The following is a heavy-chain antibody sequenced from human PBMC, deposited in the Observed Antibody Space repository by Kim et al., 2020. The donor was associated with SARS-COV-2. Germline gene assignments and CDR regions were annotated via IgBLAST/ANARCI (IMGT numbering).Heavy chain of an antibody. CDR1: GFTFSTYF. CDR3: VREYGTVPTHDWNFDL. V-gene: IGHV3-74*01. Sequence: GGSLRLSCAASGFTFSTYFMHWVRQAPGEGLVWVSRINPDGRSTAYADSVRGRFTSSRDNAKNTLYLQMNSLGVEDTAFYFCVREYGTVPTHDWNFDLWGRGNLVTVSS. D-gene: IGHD4-4*01. CDR2: INPDGRST. J-gene: IGHJ2*01.